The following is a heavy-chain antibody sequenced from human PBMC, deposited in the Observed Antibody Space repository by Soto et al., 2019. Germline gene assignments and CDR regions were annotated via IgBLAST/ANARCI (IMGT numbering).Heavy chain of an antibody. J-gene: IGHJ6*02. CDR3: ARLAAAPNTDYDYDGMDV. CDR1: GYTFTSYG. D-gene: IGHD6-13*01. V-gene: IGHV1-18*01. Sequence: QVQLVQSGAEVKKPGSSVKVSCKASGYTFTSYGISWVRQAPGQGLEWMGWISAYNGNTNYAQKLQGRVTMTTDTSTSTAYMELRSLRSDDTAVYYCARLAAAPNTDYDYDGMDVWGQGTTVTVSS. CDR2: ISAYNGNT.